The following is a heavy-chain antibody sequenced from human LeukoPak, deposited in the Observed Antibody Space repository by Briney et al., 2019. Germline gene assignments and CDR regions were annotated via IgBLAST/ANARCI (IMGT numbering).Heavy chain of an antibody. CDR3: ASRAFYDTSGYYPASGYFDL. CDR2: IYSNGIT. Sequence: SETLSLTCTVSGGSIFSYYFNWIRQPPGKGLEWIGYIYSNGITSYNPSLRSRGTISIATSKNQFSLRLRSVTAADTTMYYCASRAFYDTSGYYPASGYFDLWGRGTLVTVSS. D-gene: IGHD3-22*01. V-gene: IGHV4-4*08. J-gene: IGHJ2*01. CDR1: GGSIFSYY.